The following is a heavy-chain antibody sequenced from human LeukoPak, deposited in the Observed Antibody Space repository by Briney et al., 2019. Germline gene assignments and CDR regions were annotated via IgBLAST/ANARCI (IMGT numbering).Heavy chain of an antibody. V-gene: IGHV4-30-2*01. CDR2: IYHSGST. J-gene: IGHJ4*02. CDR1: GGYISSGGYS. Sequence: SQTLSLTCAVSGGYISSGGYSWSWIRQPPGKDLEWIGYIYHSGSTYYNPSLKSRVTISVDRSKNQFSLKLSSVTAADTAVYYCARSNHPRYYFDYWGQGTLVTVSS. D-gene: IGHD1-14*01. CDR3: ARSNHPRYYFDY.